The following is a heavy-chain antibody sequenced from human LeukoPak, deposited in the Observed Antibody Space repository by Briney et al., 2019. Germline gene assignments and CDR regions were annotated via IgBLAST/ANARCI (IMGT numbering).Heavy chain of an antibody. D-gene: IGHD2-8*01. CDR2: INPNSGDT. J-gene: IGHJ6*03. V-gene: IGHV1-2*02. Sequence: ASVKVSCKASGYSFTGYYMHWVRQAPGQGLEWMGWINPNSGDTKYAQKFQGRVTMTRDTSISTAYMELTRLRSDDTAVYYCARGGLRVMVYRLYYMVVWGKGTTVTVSS. CDR1: GYSFTGYY. CDR3: ARGGLRVMVYRLYYMVV.